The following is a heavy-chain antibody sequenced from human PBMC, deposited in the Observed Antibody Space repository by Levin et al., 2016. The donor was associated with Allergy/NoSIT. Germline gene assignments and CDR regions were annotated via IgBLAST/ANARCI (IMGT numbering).Heavy chain of an antibody. D-gene: IGHD1-26*01. CDR2: IYSGGNT. CDR3: ARAAWDLPYWFDP. Sequence: VRQAPGKGLEWVSVIYSGGNTYYADSVKGRFTISRDNSKNTLYLQMNSLTAEDTAVYYCARAAWDLPYWFDPWGQGTLVTVSS. V-gene: IGHV3-66*01. J-gene: IGHJ5*02.